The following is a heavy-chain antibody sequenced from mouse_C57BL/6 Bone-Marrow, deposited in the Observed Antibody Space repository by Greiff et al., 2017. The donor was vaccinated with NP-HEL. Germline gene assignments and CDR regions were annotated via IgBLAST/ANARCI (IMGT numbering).Heavy chain of an antibody. Sequence: EVKLVESGGGLVQPGGSLKLSCAASGFTFSDYYMYWVRQTPEKRLEWVAYISNGGGSTYYPDTVKGRFTISRDNAKNTLYLQMSRLKSEEPAMYYCASAVYDYWYFDVWGTGTTVTVSS. V-gene: IGHV5-12*01. J-gene: IGHJ1*03. CDR3: ASAVYDYWYFDV. CDR2: ISNGGGST. CDR1: GFTFSDYY. D-gene: IGHD2-3*01.